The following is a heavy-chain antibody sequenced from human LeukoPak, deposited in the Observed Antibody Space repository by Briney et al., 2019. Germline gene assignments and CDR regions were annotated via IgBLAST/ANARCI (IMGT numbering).Heavy chain of an antibody. CDR3: ASENIVGGIAARTNH. CDR2: IYHSGST. D-gene: IGHD6-6*01. CDR1: GGSISSGGYY. V-gene: IGHV4-30-2*01. J-gene: IGHJ5*02. Sequence: PSETLSLTCTVSGGSISSGGYYWSWIRQPPGKGLEWIEYIYHSGSTYYNPSLKRRVTISVDRSKNQFSLKLSSVTAADTAVYYCASENIVGGIAARTNHWGQGTLVTVSS.